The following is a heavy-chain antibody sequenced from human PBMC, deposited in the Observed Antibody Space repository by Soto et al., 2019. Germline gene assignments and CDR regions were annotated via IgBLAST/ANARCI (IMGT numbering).Heavy chain of an antibody. CDR2: IGYDGSNI. CDR1: GFTFRNYV. V-gene: IGHV3-30*18. D-gene: IGHD2-2*01. CDR3: AKDSCYCTHTRCHCLVVVFDS. J-gene: IGHJ4*02. Sequence: QVQLVESGGGVVQPGSSLRLSCAASGFTFRNYVMHWVRQAPGKGLEGVAVIGYDGSNIHYADSVKGRFTISRDNSKNTLYLQMNILRAEDTAVYYCAKDSCYCTHTRCHCLVVVFDSWGQGSLVTVSS.